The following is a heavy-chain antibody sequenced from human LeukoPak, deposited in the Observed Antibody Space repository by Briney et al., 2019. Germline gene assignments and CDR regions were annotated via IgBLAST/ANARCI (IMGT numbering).Heavy chain of an antibody. CDR2: IKQDGSEK. Sequence: GGSLRLSCAASGFTFSSYWMSWVRQAPGKGLEWVANIKQDGSEKYYVDSVKGRFTISRDNAKNSLYLQMNSLRAEDTAVYYCARETLYYYDSSGYGVYGGQGTLVTVSS. D-gene: IGHD3-22*01. CDR3: ARETLYYYDSSGYGVY. V-gene: IGHV3-7*01. CDR1: GFTFSSYW. J-gene: IGHJ4*02.